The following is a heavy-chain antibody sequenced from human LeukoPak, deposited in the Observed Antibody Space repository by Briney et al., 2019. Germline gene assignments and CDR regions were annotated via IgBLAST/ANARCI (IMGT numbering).Heavy chain of an antibody. J-gene: IGHJ4*02. CDR3: ARDSSGWAIDY. CDR1: GFTFSSYA. CDR2: ISSSSSYI. D-gene: IGHD6-19*01. V-gene: IGHV3-21*01. Sequence: GGSLRLSCAASGFTFSSYAMSWVRQAPGKGLEWVSSISSSSSYIYYADSVKGRFTISRDNAKNSLYLQMNSLRAEDTAVYYCARDSSGWAIDYWGQGTLVTVSS.